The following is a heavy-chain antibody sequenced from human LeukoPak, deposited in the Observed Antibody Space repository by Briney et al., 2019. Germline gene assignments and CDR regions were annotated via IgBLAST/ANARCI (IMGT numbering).Heavy chain of an antibody. D-gene: IGHD2-2*01. CDR3: ARFSSTSYGYYYYGMDV. J-gene: IGHJ6*02. V-gene: IGHV4-59*12. CDR2: IYYSGST. CDR1: GGSISSYY. Sequence: SETLSLTCTVSGGSISSYYWSWIRQPPGKGLEWIGYIYYSGSTNYNPSLKSRVTISVDTSKNQFSLKLSSVTAADTAVYYCARFSSTSYGYYYYGMDVWGQGTTVTVSS.